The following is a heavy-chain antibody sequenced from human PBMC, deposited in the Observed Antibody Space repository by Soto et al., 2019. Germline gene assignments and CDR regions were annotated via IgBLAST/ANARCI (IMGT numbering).Heavy chain of an antibody. Sequence: SQTLSLTCAISGDSVSSNSAAWNWIRQSPSRGLEWLGRTYYRSKWYNDYAVSVKSRITINPDTSKNQFSLQLNSVTPEDTAVYYCAREGGYSYGIIRLLLGYGMDVWGQGTTVTVSS. J-gene: IGHJ6*02. V-gene: IGHV6-1*01. D-gene: IGHD5-18*01. CDR1: GDSVSSNSAA. CDR2: TYYRSKWYN. CDR3: AREGGYSYGIIRLLLGYGMDV.